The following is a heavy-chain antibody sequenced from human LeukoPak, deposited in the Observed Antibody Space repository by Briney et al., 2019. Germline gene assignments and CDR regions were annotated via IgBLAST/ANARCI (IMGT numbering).Heavy chain of an antibody. CDR1: GFTFSSYA. Sequence: GGSLRLSCAASGFTFSSYAMAWIRQAPGKGLEWVSTVTNSGSSTYYADSVKGRFTISRDNSKNTLFLQMNSLRAEDTAVYYCARVRATFSPHFDNWGQGTLVTVSS. D-gene: IGHD5-12*01. CDR2: VTNSGSST. CDR3: ARVRATFSPHFDN. V-gene: IGHV3-23*01. J-gene: IGHJ4*02.